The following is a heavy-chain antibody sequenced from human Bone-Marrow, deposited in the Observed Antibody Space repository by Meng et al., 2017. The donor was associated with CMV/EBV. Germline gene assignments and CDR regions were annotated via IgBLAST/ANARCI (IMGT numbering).Heavy chain of an antibody. D-gene: IGHD3-10*01. CDR1: GDSINSYY. CDR3: ARASKGRGCFDP. V-gene: IGHV4-59*01. J-gene: IGHJ5*02. Sequence: SETLSLTCTVSGDSINSYYWTWIRQPPGKGLEYIGYIYFTGSTNYNPSLKSRITMSVDTSKTQFSLKLRSVTAADTAVYYCARASKGRGCFDPWGQGTLVTVSS. CDR2: IYFTGST.